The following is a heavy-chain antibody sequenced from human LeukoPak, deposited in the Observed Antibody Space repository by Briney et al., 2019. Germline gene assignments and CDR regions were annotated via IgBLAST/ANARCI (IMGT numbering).Heavy chain of an antibody. V-gene: IGHV3-48*03. CDR1: AFTFSSYE. D-gene: IGHD2-8*01. CDR3: ARNWANRYIDY. J-gene: IGHJ4*02. CDR2: ISSSGDTI. Sequence: GGSLRLSCAASAFTFSSYEMNWVRQAPGKGLEWISYISSSGDTIYYADSVKGRFTISRDNAKNSLYLQMNSLRAEDTALYYCARNWANRYIDYWGQGTLVTVSS.